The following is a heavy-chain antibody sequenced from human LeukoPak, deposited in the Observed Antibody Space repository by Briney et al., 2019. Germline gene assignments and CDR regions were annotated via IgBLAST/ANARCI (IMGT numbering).Heavy chain of an antibody. J-gene: IGHJ4*02. CDR1: GFTFSSYA. V-gene: IGHV3-64*01. Sequence: GGSLRLSCAASGFTFSSYAMHWVRQAPGKGLEYVSAISSNGGSTYYANSVKGRFTISRDNSKNTLYLQMGSLRAEDMAVYYCASSITIFGATFDYWGQGTLVTASS. CDR3: ASSITIFGATFDY. CDR2: ISSNGGST. D-gene: IGHD3-3*01.